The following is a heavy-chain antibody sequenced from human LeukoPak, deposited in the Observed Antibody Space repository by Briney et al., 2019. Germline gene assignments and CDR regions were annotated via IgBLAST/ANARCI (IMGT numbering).Heavy chain of an antibody. CDR2: ISGSGGDT. Sequence: GGSLRLSCAASGFTFSSYAMSWVRQAPGKGLEWVSAISGSGGDTYYADSVKGRFTIPRDNSKNSLYLQLNSLRAEDTAVYYCAKDKAGSTAYFFDYWGQGTLVTVSS. CDR3: AKDKAGSTAYFFDY. V-gene: IGHV3-23*01. D-gene: IGHD6-13*01. CDR1: GFTFSSYA. J-gene: IGHJ4*02.